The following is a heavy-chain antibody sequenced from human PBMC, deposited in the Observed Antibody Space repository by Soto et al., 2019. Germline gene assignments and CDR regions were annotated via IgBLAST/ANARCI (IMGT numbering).Heavy chain of an antibody. J-gene: IGHJ6*02. CDR2: IIPIFGTA. CDR1: GGTFSSYA. D-gene: IGHD3-3*01. CDR3: ARTPPDFWSGYYKGEDYYYGMDV. Sequence: ASVKVSCKASGGTFSSYAISWVRQAPGQGLEWMGGIIPIFGTANYAQKFQGRVTITADESTSTAYMELSSLRSEDTAVYYCARTPPDFWSGYYKGEDYYYGMDVWGQGTTVTVSS. V-gene: IGHV1-69*13.